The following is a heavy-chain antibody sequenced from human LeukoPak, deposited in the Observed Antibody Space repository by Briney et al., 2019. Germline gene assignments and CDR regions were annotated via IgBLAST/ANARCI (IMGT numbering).Heavy chain of an antibody. Sequence: PGGSLRLSCAASGFTFSTYEMNWVRQAPGKGLEWVSYIGSSGSTIYYADSANGRFTISRDNAKNSLYLQVNSLRAEDTAVYYCARAVWPYYYGSGSYYAFDIWGQGTMVTVSS. D-gene: IGHD3-10*01. J-gene: IGHJ3*02. CDR3: ARAVWPYYYGSGSYYAFDI. CDR1: GFTFSTYE. CDR2: IGSSGSTI. V-gene: IGHV3-48*03.